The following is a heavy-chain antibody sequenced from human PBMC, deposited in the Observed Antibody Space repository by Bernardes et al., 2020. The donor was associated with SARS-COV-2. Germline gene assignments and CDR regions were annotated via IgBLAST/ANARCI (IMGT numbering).Heavy chain of an antibody. V-gene: IGHV3-53*05. CDR2: IYTGGST. J-gene: IGHJ4*02. CDR3: ASSINVTGDYFDH. D-gene: IGHD2-21*02. Sequence: GGALRLSCAASGVIVSDKNMHWVRQAPGKGLGGVSTIYTGGSTHYADSVKGRFTISRDISKNTLFLQMNSLRPEDTSVYYCASSINVTGDYFDHWGQGTLVTVSS. CDR1: GVIVSDKN.